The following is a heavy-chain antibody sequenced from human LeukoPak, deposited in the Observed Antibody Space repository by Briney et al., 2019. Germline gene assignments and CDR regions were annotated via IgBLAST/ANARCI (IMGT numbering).Heavy chain of an antibody. D-gene: IGHD2-2*02. V-gene: IGHV4-34*01. CDR3: ARGYCSSTSCYTFDY. CDR1: GGSFSGYY. Sequence: PSETLSLTCAVYGGSFSGYYWSWVRQPPGKGREWIGEINHSGSTNYNPSLKSRVTISVDTSKNQFPLKLSSVTAADTAVYYCARGYCSSTSCYTFDYWGQGTLVTVSS. CDR2: INHSGST. J-gene: IGHJ4*02.